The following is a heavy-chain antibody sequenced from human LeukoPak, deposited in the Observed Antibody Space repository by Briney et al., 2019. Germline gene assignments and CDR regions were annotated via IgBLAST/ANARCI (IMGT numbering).Heavy chain of an antibody. D-gene: IGHD4-17*01. CDR3: AKDGDYGDYVSAFDI. CDR2: IRYDGSNK. Sequence: PGGSLRLSCAASGFTFSSYGMHWVRQAPGKGLEWVAFIRYDGSNKYYADSVKGRFTISRDNSKNTLYLQMNSLRAEDTAVYHCAKDGDYGDYVSAFDIWGQGTMVTVSS. V-gene: IGHV3-30*02. CDR1: GFTFSSYG. J-gene: IGHJ3*02.